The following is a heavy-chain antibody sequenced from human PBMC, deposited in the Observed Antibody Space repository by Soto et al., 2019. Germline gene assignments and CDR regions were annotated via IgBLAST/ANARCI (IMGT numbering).Heavy chain of an antibody. CDR3: ARDLWGYCGTDCYPLDV. D-gene: IGHD2-21*02. Sequence: PSETLSLTCTVSGGSIRSYYWSWIRQPPGKGLECIGSIYYSGSTFYNPSLKSRVTISVDTSKNQFSLKLNSVTAADTAVYYCARDLWGYCGTDCYPLDVWGQGTTVTVSS. CDR2: IYYSGST. J-gene: IGHJ6*02. CDR1: GGSIRSYY. V-gene: IGHV4-59*01.